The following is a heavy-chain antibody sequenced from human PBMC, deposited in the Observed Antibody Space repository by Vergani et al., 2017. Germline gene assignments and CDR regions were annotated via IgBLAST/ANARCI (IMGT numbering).Heavy chain of an antibody. CDR3: ARARKFRFGVVWENWFDP. CDR2: MNGDGDTI. Sequence: EVQLVESGGGLVQPGGSLRLSCAASGFTFSSYWMSWVRQVPGKGLVWVSGMNGDGDTISYADSVKGRFTISRDNAKNTLFLQMNSLRAEDTAVYYCARARKFRFGVVWENWFDPWGQGTLVTVSS. CDR1: GFTFSSYW. V-gene: IGHV3-74*02. J-gene: IGHJ5*02. D-gene: IGHD3-3*01.